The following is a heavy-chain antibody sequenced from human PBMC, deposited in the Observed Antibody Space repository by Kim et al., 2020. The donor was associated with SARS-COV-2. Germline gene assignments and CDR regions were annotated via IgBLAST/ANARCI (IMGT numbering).Heavy chain of an antibody. CDR3: ARDLVAGYYGMDV. J-gene: IGHJ6*02. Sequence: YADSVKGRITTARDNSKNTLYLQMNSLRAEATAVYYCARDLVAGYYGMDVWGQGTTVTVSS. D-gene: IGHD3-16*02. V-gene: IGHV3-33*01.